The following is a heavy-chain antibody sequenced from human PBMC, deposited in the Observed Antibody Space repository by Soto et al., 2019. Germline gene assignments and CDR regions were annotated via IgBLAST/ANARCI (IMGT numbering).Heavy chain of an antibody. V-gene: IGHV3-23*01. CDR3: SKDIGYTSRPYYFDY. D-gene: IGHD6-19*01. J-gene: IGHJ4*02. CDR2: ISGSAGDT. Sequence: GGSLRLSCAASGFTFSTYAMSWVRQAPGKGLEWVSTISGSAGDTYYADSVKGRFIISRDNSKNTLYVQMNSLRAEDTAVYYCSKDIGYTSRPYYFDYWGQGTLVTVSS. CDR1: GFTFSTYA.